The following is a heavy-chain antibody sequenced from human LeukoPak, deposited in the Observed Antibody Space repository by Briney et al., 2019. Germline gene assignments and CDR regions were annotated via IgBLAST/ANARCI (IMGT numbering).Heavy chain of an antibody. CDR2: IYYRGTT. CDR1: GGSISSSNYN. J-gene: IGHJ6*02. D-gene: IGHD3-3*01. V-gene: IGHV4-39*01. CDR3: ARQGAHGGFLEWGTAPNCDSNYGMDV. Sequence: SETLSLTCTVSGGSISSSNYNWGWIRQPPGKGPEWIASIYYRGTTYYNPSLKSRVTISVDTSKSQFSLRLRSVTAADTAVYYCARQGAHGGFLEWGTAPNCDSNYGMDVWGQGTTVTVSS.